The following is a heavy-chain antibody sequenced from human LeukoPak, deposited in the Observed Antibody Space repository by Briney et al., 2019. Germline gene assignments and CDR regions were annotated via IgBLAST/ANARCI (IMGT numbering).Heavy chain of an antibody. J-gene: IGHJ4*02. CDR3: ARQPIAVAEFDY. CDR2: IYPGDSDT. D-gene: IGHD6-19*01. CDR1: GYSFTSYW. Sequence: GESLKISCKGFGYSFTSYWITWVRQMPGKGLEYMWIIYPGDSDTRYSPSLQGRVTISVDRSISTAYLQWSSLKASDTAMYYCARQPIAVAEFDYWGQGTLVTVSS. V-gene: IGHV5-51*01.